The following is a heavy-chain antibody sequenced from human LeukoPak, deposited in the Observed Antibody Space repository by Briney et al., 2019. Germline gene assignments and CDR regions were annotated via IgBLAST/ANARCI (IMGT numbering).Heavy chain of an antibody. Sequence: GSSVKVSCKASGGTFSSYAISWVRQAPGQGLEWMGRIIPIFGTANYAQKFQGRVTITTDESTRTAYMELSRMRSEDTAVYYCASGSYYDFWSGYSRYYYYYMDVWGKGTTVTVSS. J-gene: IGHJ6*03. D-gene: IGHD3-3*01. CDR1: GGTFSSYA. V-gene: IGHV1-69*05. CDR3: ASGSYYDFWSGYSRYYYYYMDV. CDR2: IIPIFGTA.